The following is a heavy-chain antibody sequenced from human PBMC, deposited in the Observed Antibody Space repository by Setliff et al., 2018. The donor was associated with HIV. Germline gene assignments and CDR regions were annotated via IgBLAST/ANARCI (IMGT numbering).Heavy chain of an antibody. V-gene: IGHV4-31*03. CDR3: ARVPNWGEAPFAFDV. Sequence: PSETLSLTCTLSGFSISSDGFYWNWIRQLPGKGLEWIWYIFVSGITYYNPSLKSRRRISIDTSANQFSVGLSSVTAADTALYFCARVPNWGEAPFAFDVWGLGTMVTVSS. D-gene: IGHD7-27*01. J-gene: IGHJ3*01. CDR2: IFVSGIT. CDR1: GFSISSDGFY.